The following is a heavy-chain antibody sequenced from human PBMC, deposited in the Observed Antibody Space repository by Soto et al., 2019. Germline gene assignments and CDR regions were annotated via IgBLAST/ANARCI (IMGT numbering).Heavy chain of an antibody. D-gene: IGHD2-15*01. Sequence: QVQLVQSGAEVERPGASVMVSCKASGYTFTTYAMHWVRQAPGQRLEWMGWINAGNADTKYSQKFQGRVTITRDTSASIAYMELSSLRSEDTAVYYCATGAASSFVEYYFDYWGQGTLVTVSS. CDR1: GYTFTTYA. J-gene: IGHJ4*02. CDR3: ATGAASSFVEYYFDY. CDR2: INAGNADT. V-gene: IGHV1-3*01.